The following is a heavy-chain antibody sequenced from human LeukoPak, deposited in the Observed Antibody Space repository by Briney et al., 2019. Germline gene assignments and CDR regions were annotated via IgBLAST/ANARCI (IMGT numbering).Heavy chain of an antibody. CDR1: GFAFGDYS. CDR3: ARDHNWAFDF. J-gene: IGHJ4*02. D-gene: IGHD1-20*01. V-gene: IGHV3-21*05. Sequence: GGSLRLSCAASGFAFGDYSMNWVRRAPGRGLEWISYIGLASGFVSYADSVKGRFSISSDTARNSVYLQMSSLRAEDTAVYYCARDHNWAFDFWGQGTLVTVYS. CDR2: IGLASGFV.